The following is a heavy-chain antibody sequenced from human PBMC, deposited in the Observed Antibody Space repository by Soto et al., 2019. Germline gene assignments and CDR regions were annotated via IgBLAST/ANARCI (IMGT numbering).Heavy chain of an antibody. CDR3: ARGYCSGGSCYRPFDY. J-gene: IGHJ4*02. V-gene: IGHV1-69*13. CDR2: IIPIFGKA. CDR1: GGTFSSYA. Sequence: GASVKVSCKASGGTFSSYAISWVRQAPGQGLEWMGGIIPIFGKADYAQKFQGRVTITADESTSTAYMELSSLRSEDTAVYYCARGYCSGGSCYRPFDYWGQGTLVT. D-gene: IGHD2-15*01.